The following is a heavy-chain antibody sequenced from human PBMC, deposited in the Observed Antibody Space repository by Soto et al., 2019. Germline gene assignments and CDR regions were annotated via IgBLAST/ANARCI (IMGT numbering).Heavy chain of an antibody. CDR2: INPNSGGT. D-gene: IGHD2-2*02. CDR1: GYTFTGTFTGYY. V-gene: IGHV1-2*02. J-gene: IGHJ4*02. Sequence: QVLLVQSGAEVTKPGASVKVSCKASGYTFTGTFTGYYIHWVRQAPGQGLEWMGWINPNSGGTNYAQKFQGRVTMTRDTSISTAHMELRRLRSDDTAVYYCARGGAIVLQWGQGTLVTVSS. CDR3: ARGGAIVLQ.